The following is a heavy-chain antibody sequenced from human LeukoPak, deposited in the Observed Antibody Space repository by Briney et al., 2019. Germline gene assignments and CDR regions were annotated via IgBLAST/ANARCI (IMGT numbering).Heavy chain of an antibody. D-gene: IGHD5-12*01. CDR3: AKGRYSGNALSYYFDY. J-gene: IGHJ4*02. V-gene: IGHV3-23*01. CDR1: GFTFSSYA. CDR2: ISGSGGST. Sequence: PGGSLRLSCAASGFTFSSYAMSWVRQAPGKGLEWVSAISGSGGSTYYADSVKGRFTISRDNSKNTLYLQMNSLRAEDTAVYYCAKGRYSGNALSYYFDYWGQGTLVTVSS.